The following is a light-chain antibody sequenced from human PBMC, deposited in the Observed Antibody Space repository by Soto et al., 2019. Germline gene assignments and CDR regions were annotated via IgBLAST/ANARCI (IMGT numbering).Light chain of an antibody. CDR1: SSDVGSYNY. V-gene: IGLV2-11*01. CDR2: EVN. CDR3: CSYAGSYSNYV. J-gene: IGLJ1*01. Sequence: QSALTQPPSVSGSPGQSVTIPCTGSSSDVGSYNYVSWYQQHPGKAPKVMIYEVNKRPSGVPDRFSGSKSGNTASLTISGLQADDEADYYCCSYAGSYSNYVFGSGTKLTVL.